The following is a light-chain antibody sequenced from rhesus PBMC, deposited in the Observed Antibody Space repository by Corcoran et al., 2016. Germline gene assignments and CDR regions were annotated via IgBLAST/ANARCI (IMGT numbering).Light chain of an antibody. V-gene: IGLV2S7*01. CDR3: CSYTATSTII. CDR2: GVS. J-gene: IGLJ1*01. CDR1: SSDIGGYNY. Sequence: QSAPTQPPSVSGSPGQLVTISGTGTSSDIGGYNYVSWYQQYPGKAPKLMIYGVSNRPSGVSDRFSGSKSGDTASLTISGLQAEDEAAYYCCSYTATSTIIFGAGTRLTVL.